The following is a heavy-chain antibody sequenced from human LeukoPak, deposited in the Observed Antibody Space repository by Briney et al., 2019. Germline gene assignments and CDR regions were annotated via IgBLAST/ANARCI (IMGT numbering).Heavy chain of an antibody. V-gene: IGHV3-30-3*01. D-gene: IGHD3-16*01. CDR2: ISYDGSNK. J-gene: IGHJ4*02. CDR3: AXGGLAXXRXDPDY. CDR1: GFTFSSYA. Sequence: GRSLRLSCAASGFTFSSYAMHWVRQAPGKGLEWVAVISYDGSNKYYADSVKGRFTISRDNSKNTLYLQMNSLRAEDTAVYYCAXGGLAXXRXDPDYWGQGTLVTVSS.